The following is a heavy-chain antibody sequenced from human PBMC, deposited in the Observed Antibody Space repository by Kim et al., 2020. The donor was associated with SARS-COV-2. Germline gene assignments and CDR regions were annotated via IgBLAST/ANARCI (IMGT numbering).Heavy chain of an antibody. CDR2: INHSGST. CDR1: GGSFSGYY. D-gene: IGHD6-13*01. CDR3: ARGNGIAAAGRQGDYFDY. Sequence: SETLSLTCAVYGGSFSGYYWSWIRQPPGKGLEWIGEINHSGSTNYNPSLKSRVTISVDTSKNQFSLKLSSVTAADTAVYYCARGNGIAAAGRQGDYFDYWGQGTLVTVSS. V-gene: IGHV4-34*01. J-gene: IGHJ4*02.